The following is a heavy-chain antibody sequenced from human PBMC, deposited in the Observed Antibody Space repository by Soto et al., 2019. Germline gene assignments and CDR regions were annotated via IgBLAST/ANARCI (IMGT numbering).Heavy chain of an antibody. CDR2: IYYSGST. V-gene: IGHV4-59*01. D-gene: IGHD2-15*01. CDR3: ARAAHPSDYCSGGSCYSGAFDI. CDR1: GGSISSYY. J-gene: IGHJ3*02. Sequence: AETLSLTCTVSGGSISSYYWSWIRQPPGKGLEWIGYIYYSGSTNYNPSLKSRVTISVDTSKNQFSLKLSSVTAADTAVYYCARAAHPSDYCSGGSCYSGAFDIWGQGTMVTVS.